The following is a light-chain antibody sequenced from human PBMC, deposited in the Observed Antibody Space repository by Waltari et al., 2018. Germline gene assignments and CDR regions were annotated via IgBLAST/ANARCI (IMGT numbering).Light chain of an antibody. CDR3: YSTDNSGHGV. Sequence: SYELTQPPSVSMSPGQTARITCSGELLPKQFASWFQQKSGQAPVLVIYEDSKRPSGIPGKFSGSSSGTVATLTISGAQLEDEADYYCYSTDNSGHGVFGGGTKVTVL. V-gene: IGLV3-10*01. J-gene: IGLJ3*02. CDR1: LLPKQF. CDR2: EDS.